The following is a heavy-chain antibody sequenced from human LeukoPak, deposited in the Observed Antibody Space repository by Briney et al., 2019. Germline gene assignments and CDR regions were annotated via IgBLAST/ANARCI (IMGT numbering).Heavy chain of an antibody. CDR2: ISSSSSYI. V-gene: IGHV3-21*04. Sequence: GGSLRLSCAASGFTFSSYSMNWVRQAPGKGLEWVSSISSSSSYIYYADSVKGRFTISRDNAKNSLYLQMSSLRAEDTALYYCARDRNGGNTYYFDYWGQGTLVTVSS. CDR3: ARDRNGGNTYYFDY. J-gene: IGHJ4*02. D-gene: IGHD4-23*01. CDR1: GFTFSSYS.